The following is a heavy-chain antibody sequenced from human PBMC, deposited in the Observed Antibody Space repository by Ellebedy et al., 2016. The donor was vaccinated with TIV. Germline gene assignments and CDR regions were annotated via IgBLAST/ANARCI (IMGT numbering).Heavy chain of an antibody. CDR3: ARYNNGAIET. CDR2: IYSSGTT. Sequence: SETLSLTXTVSGGSISGYFWSWIRQPAGKGLEWIGRIYSSGTTNYNPSLQSRVTMSLDTSKNEFSLKLSSVTAADTAVYYRARYNNGAIETWGQGTLVTVSS. D-gene: IGHD1-14*01. CDR1: GGSISGYF. J-gene: IGHJ5*01. V-gene: IGHV4-4*07.